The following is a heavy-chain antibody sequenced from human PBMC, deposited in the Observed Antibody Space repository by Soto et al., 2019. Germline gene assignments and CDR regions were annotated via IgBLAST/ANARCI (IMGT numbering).Heavy chain of an antibody. CDR3: ATAKGDYINYFDY. Sequence: QVRLVQSGAEVKKPGSSVKVSYTGYGGTFSSSAISWVRQAPVQGLEWMGAIIPIFGRATYSRKFQGRVTIPADASTSTASLELTRLRSEDTAVYYCATAKGDYINYFDYGCQGTLVTVSS. V-gene: IGHV1-69*01. D-gene: IGHD4-17*01. CDR1: GGTFSSSA. J-gene: IGHJ4*02. CDR2: IIPIFGRA.